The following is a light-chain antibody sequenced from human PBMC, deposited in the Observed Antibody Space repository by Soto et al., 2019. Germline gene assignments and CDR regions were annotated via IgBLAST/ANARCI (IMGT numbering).Light chain of an antibody. CDR3: SSYTSSTTDV. Sequence: QSVLTQPASVSGSPGQSITISCTGTSSDVGAYNYVSWYQQHPGKAPKLMIYDVNNRPSGVSNRSSGSKSGNTASLTISGLQAGDGADYYCSSYTSSTTDVFGAGTKVTVL. CDR1: SSDVGAYNY. V-gene: IGLV2-14*03. J-gene: IGLJ1*01. CDR2: DVN.